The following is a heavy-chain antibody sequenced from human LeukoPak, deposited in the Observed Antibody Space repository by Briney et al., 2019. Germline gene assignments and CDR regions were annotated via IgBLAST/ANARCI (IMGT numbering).Heavy chain of an antibody. J-gene: IGHJ4*02. CDR1: EYSFPNYC. D-gene: IGHD6-13*01. V-gene: IGHV5-51*01. CDR2: IYPVDSDT. CDR3: AIRRGGQQLGDY. Sequence: GESLKISCKHSEYSFPNYCIGWVRQMPGKGLEWMGIIYPVDSDTRYSPSFQDQATLSAGKSISTPYLQWISLKASDTAIHYCAIRRGGQQLGDYWGQGTLVTVSS.